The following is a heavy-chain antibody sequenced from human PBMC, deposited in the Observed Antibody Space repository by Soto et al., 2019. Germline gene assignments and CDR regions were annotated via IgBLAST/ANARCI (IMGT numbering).Heavy chain of an antibody. CDR2: ISGSGVSK. J-gene: IGHJ4*02. Sequence: GGSLRLSCVFSGFIFSSSAMNWVRQAPGKGLEWVSTISGSGVSKYYADSVKGRFTISRDNSNNTVSLQMNSLRAEDAAVYYCAKDRSPGATTWNVYWGQGTLVTVSS. D-gene: IGHD1-26*01. CDR3: AKDRSPGATTWNVY. CDR1: GFIFSSSA. V-gene: IGHV3-23*01.